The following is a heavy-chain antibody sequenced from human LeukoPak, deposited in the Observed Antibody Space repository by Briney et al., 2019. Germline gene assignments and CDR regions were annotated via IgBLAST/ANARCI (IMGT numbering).Heavy chain of an antibody. D-gene: IGHD3-3*01. Sequence: SETLSLTCTVYGGSISSHYWSWIRQPQGKGLEWIGYIYYSGSTTYNPSLKSRVTISVDTSKNQFSLKLSSVTAADTAVYYCAREKESDYDFWSGLRWFDPWGQGTLVTVSS. CDR1: GGSISSHY. CDR3: AREKESDYDFWSGLRWFDP. CDR2: IYYSGST. V-gene: IGHV4-59*11. J-gene: IGHJ5*02.